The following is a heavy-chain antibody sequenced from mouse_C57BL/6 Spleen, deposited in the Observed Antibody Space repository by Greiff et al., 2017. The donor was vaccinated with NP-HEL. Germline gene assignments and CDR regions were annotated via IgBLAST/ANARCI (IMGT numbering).Heavy chain of an antibody. Sequence: VQLQQPGAELVKPGASVKMSCKASGYTFTSYWITWVKQRPGQGLEWIGDIYPGSGSTNYNEKFKSKATLTVDTSSSTAYMQLSSLTSEDSAVYYCARGGYYSNLYYAMDYWGQGTSVTVSS. J-gene: IGHJ4*01. CDR2: IYPGSGST. V-gene: IGHV1-55*01. CDR1: GYTFTSYW. CDR3: ARGGYYSNLYYAMDY. D-gene: IGHD2-5*01.